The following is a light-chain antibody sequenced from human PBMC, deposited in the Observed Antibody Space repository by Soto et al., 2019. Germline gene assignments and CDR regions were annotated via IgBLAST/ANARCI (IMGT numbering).Light chain of an antibody. CDR3: QQYNNWWT. Sequence: EIVLTQSPGTLSVSPGERATLSCRSSQSVSSNLAWYQQKPGQAPRLLIYGASTRATGIPARFGGSGSGTEFTLTISSLQSEDFAVYYCQQYNNWWTFGQGTKVDI. CDR1: QSVSSN. CDR2: GAS. J-gene: IGKJ1*01. V-gene: IGKV3-15*01.